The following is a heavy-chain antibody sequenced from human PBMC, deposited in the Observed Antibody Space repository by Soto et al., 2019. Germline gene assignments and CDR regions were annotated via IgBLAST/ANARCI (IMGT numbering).Heavy chain of an antibody. CDR3: AMRSLSSSKPFGY. CDR1: GGSFSGYY. D-gene: IGHD6-6*01. Sequence: SETLSLTCAVYGGSFSGYYWSWIRQPPGKGLEWIGEINHSGSTNYNPSLKSRVTISVDTSKNQFSLKLSSVTAADTAVYYCAMRSLSSSKPFGYWGQGTLVTSPQ. CDR2: INHSGST. V-gene: IGHV4-34*01. J-gene: IGHJ4*02.